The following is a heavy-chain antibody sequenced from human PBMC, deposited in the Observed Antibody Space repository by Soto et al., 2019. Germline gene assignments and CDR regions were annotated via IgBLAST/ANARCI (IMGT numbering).Heavy chain of an antibody. CDR1: GGSISSGGYY. J-gene: IGHJ4*02. CDR2: IYYSGST. CDR3: ARDGSGSYYFDD. Sequence: QVQLQESGPGLVKPSQTLSLTCTVSGGSISSGGYYWSWIRQHPGEGLEWIGYIYYSGSTYYNPSLKSGVTISLDTSKNRFSLKVSSVTAADTAVYYCARDGSGSYYFDDWGQGTLVTFSS. V-gene: IGHV4-31*03. D-gene: IGHD3-10*01.